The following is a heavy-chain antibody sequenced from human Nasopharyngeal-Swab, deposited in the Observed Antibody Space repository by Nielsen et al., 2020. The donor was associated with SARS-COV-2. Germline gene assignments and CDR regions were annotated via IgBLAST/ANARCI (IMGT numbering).Heavy chain of an antibody. J-gene: IGHJ4*02. CDR2: IYPGDSDT. Sequence: VRQMPGKGLEWMGNIYPGDSDTRYSPSFQGQVTISADKSISTAYLQWSSLKASDTAMYYCARLDEYSSSGFDYWGQGTLVTVSS. D-gene: IGHD6-6*01. V-gene: IGHV5-51*01. CDR3: ARLDEYSSSGFDY.